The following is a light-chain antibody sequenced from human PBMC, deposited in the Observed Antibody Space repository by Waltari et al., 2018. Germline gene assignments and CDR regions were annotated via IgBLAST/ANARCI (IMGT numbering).Light chain of an antibody. CDR2: AAS. V-gene: IGKV1-27*01. J-gene: IGKJ3*01. CDR3: QKYNSAL. Sequence: DIQMTQSPSSLSASVGDSVTITCRASQGISNYLAWYQQKPGKVPKLLIYAASTLQSGVPSRFSGSGSGTNFTLTISSLQPEDVATYYCQKYNSALFGPGTKVDIK. CDR1: QGISNY.